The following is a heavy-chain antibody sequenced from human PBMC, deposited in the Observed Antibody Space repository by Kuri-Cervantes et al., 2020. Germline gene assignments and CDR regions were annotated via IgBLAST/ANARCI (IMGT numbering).Heavy chain of an antibody. J-gene: IGHJ6*02. D-gene: IGHD3-22*01. Sequence: GESLKISCAASGFTSSSYGMHWVRQAPGKGLEWVAVISYDGSNKYYADSVKGRFTISRDNSKNTLYLQMNSLRAEDTAVYYCARDGDSSGYWPYYYYGMDVWGQGTTVTVSS. CDR1: GFTSSSYG. CDR3: ARDGDSSGYWPYYYYGMDV. V-gene: IGHV3-30*03. CDR2: ISYDGSNK.